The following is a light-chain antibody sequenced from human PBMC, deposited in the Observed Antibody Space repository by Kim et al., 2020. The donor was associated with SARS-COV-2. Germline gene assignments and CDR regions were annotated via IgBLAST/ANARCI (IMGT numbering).Light chain of an antibody. Sequence: EIVLTQSPGTLSLSPGETATLSCRASESVSSRYLAWYQQKPGQAPRLLIFASSNRAPATPDRFSGSGSGTDFTLTISRLEPEDFAADYCQLCVTSALTFGGGTKVDIK. CDR2: ASS. CDR1: ESVSSRY. J-gene: IGKJ4*01. CDR3: QLCVTSALT. V-gene: IGKV3-20*01.